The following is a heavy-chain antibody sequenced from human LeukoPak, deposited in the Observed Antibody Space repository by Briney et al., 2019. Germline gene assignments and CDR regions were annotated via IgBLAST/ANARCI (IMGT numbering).Heavy chain of an antibody. V-gene: IGHV3-7*01. CDR1: GFIFNNFG. Sequence: GGSLRLSCAASGFIFNNFGMTWVRQAPGKGLEWVATVNEDGTAKFYVDSVKGRFTIFRDNTRSSLDLQMNSLTVEDTAMYYCEAPATAWGQGTLVTVSS. J-gene: IGHJ5*02. CDR3: EAPATA. CDR2: VNEDGTAK.